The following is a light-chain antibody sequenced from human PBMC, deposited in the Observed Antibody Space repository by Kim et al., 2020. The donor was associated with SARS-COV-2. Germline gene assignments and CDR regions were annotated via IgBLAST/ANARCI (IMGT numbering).Light chain of an antibody. Sequence: GDRVTITSRASHDISNYLAWFQHKPGKAPKLLIYGASALHSEVPSRFSGRGSGTDFTLTISSLQPEDVATFYCQSYNSVPWTFGQGTKVDIK. CDR2: GAS. J-gene: IGKJ1*01. CDR3: QSYNSVPWT. V-gene: IGKV1-27*01. CDR1: HDISNY.